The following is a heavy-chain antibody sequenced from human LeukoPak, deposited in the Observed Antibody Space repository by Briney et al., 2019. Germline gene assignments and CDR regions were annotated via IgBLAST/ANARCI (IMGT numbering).Heavy chain of an antibody. J-gene: IGHJ5*02. V-gene: IGHV4-59*12. CDR3: ARDTQPLIAAAGTDWFDP. CDR1: GGSRSSYY. Sequence: SETLSLTCTVSGGSRSSYYWSWIRQPPGKGLEWIGYIYDIGSTNYNPSFKSRVTISIDTSKNQFSLKLSSVTAADTAVYYCARDTQPLIAAAGTDWFDPWGQGTLVTVSS. D-gene: IGHD6-13*01. CDR2: IYDIGST.